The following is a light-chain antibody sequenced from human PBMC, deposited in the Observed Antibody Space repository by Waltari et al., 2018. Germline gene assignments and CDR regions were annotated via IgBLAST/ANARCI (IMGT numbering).Light chain of an antibody. CDR1: SPNIGKNY. J-gene: IGLJ2*01. Sequence: QSVLTQPPSVSAAPGQRVTITCPGSSPNIGKNYVSWHQQPPGTAPKRLIYDNNKRPSGLPDRFSGSKSGTSATLGITGLQTGDEADYYCGTWDSSLSAVVFGGGTKLTVL. V-gene: IGLV1-51*01. CDR2: DNN. CDR3: GTWDSSLSAVV.